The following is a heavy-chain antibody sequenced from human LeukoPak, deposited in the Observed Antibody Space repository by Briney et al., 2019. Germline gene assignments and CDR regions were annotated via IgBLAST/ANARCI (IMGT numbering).Heavy chain of an antibody. D-gene: IGHD2-2*01. CDR2: IYSGGST. CDR3: ARCRYCSSTSCYLGY. Sequence: GGSLRLSCAASGFTVSSNYMSWVRQAPGKGLEWVSVIYSGGSTYYADSVKGRVTISRDNSKNTLYLQMNSLRAEDTAVYYCARCRYCSSTSCYLGYWGQGTLVTVSS. CDR1: GFTVSSNY. J-gene: IGHJ4*02. V-gene: IGHV3-66*01.